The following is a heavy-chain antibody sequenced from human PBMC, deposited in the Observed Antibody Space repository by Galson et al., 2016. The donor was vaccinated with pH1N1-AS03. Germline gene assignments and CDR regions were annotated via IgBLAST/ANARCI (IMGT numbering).Heavy chain of an antibody. J-gene: IGHJ3*01. Sequence: KGLEWMGYIYYSGKAYYNPSLEGRLSISVDTSKNEFSLKLTSVTAADTALYYCARDRHDYGPDPFDVWGQGTMVTVSP. CDR2: IYYSGKA. CDR3: ARDRHDYGPDPFDV. V-gene: IGHV4-31*02. D-gene: IGHD4-17*01.